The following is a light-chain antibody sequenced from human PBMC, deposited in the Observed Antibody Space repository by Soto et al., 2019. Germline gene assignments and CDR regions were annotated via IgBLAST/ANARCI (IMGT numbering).Light chain of an antibody. CDR2: GAS. Sequence: DIVLTQSPGTLSLSPGERATLSCRASQSFSSYLAWYQQKPGQAPRLLIYGASSRATGIPDRFSGSGSGTDFTLTISRLEPEDFAVSYCQQYGSSSRTFGQGTKVEIK. J-gene: IGKJ1*01. V-gene: IGKV3-20*01. CDR3: QQYGSSSRT. CDR1: QSFSSY.